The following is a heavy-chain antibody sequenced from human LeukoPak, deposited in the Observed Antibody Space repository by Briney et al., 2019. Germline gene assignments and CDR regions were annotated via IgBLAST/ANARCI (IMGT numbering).Heavy chain of an antibody. J-gene: IGHJ4*02. CDR2: INPSGGST. CDR1: GYTFTGYY. Sequence: ASVKVSCKASGYTFTGYYMHWVRQAPGQGLEWMGIINPSGGSTSYAQKFQGRVTMTRDTSTSTVYMELGSLRSEDTAVYYCARAMFYFDSSGYWPSGYWGQGTLVTVSS. CDR3: ARAMFYFDSSGYWPSGY. D-gene: IGHD3-22*01. V-gene: IGHV1-46*01.